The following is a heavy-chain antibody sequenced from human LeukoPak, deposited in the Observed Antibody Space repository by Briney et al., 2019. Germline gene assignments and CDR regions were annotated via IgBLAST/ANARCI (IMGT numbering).Heavy chain of an antibody. J-gene: IGHJ4*02. CDR1: GGSISSGDFY. V-gene: IGHV4-31*03. CDR2: INHSGST. CDR3: ARGDSSGRGGGYFDY. Sequence: SQTLSLTCTVSGGSISSGDFYWSWIRQHPGKGLEWFGEINHSGSTNYNPSLKSRVTISVDTSKNQFSLKLSSVTAADTAVYYCARGDSSGRGGGYFDYWGQGTLVTVSS. D-gene: IGHD6-19*01.